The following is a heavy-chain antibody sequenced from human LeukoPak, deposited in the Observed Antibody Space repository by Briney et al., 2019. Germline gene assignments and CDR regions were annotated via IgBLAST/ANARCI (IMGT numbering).Heavy chain of an antibody. Sequence: GASVKVSCKASGYTFTSYGISWVRQAPGQGLEWMGWISAYNGNTNYAQKLQGRVTMTTDTSTSTAYMELRSLRSDDTAVYYCARDGANSSGYKDYYYYGMDVWGQGTPVTVSS. CDR2: ISAYNGNT. D-gene: IGHD3-22*01. J-gene: IGHJ6*02. CDR1: GYTFTSYG. V-gene: IGHV1-18*01. CDR3: ARDGANSSGYKDYYYYGMDV.